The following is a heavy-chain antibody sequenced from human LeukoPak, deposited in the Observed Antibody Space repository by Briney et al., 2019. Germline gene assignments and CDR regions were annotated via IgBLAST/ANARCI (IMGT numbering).Heavy chain of an antibody. D-gene: IGHD6-6*01. V-gene: IGHV1-8*01. CDR3: ARGSLAAREARGGWFDP. Sequence: GASEKVSCKASGYTFTSYDINWVRQATGQGLEWMGWMNPNSGNTGYAQKFQGRVTMTRNTSISTAYMELSSLRSEDTAVYYCARGSLAAREARGGWFDPWGQGTLVTVSS. CDR1: GYTFTSYD. CDR2: MNPNSGNT. J-gene: IGHJ5*02.